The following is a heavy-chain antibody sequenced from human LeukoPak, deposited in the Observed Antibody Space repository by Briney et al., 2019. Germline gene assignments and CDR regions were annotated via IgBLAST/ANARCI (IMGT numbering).Heavy chain of an antibody. CDR2: IYSGGST. D-gene: IGHD3-10*01. Sequence: GSLRLSCAASGFTVSSNYMSWVRQAPGKGLEWVSVIYSGGSTYYADSVKGRFTISRDNSKNTLYLQMNSLRAEDTAVYYCARDLFGLSQYYYYGMDVWGQGTTVTVSS. CDR1: GFTVSSNY. J-gene: IGHJ6*02. V-gene: IGHV3-53*01. CDR3: ARDLFGLSQYYYYGMDV.